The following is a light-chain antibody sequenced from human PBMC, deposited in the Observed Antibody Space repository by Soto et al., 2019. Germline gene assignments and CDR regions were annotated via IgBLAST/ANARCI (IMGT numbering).Light chain of an antibody. J-gene: IGKJ1*01. V-gene: IGKV1-39*01. Sequence: DIQMTQSPSSLSASVGDRATITCRASQGISNFLNWYQQKPGEAPKVLIYAASSLQTGVPSRFSGSGSGTVFTLTINSLQPEDFATYFCQQSFTNPKTFGQGTEVDIK. CDR2: AAS. CDR3: QQSFTNPKT. CDR1: QGISNF.